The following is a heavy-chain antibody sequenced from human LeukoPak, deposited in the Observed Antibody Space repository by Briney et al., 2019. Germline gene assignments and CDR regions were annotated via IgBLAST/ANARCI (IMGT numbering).Heavy chain of an antibody. V-gene: IGHV3-74*01. CDR1: GFTFNSYW. J-gene: IGHJ3*02. D-gene: IGHD3-22*01. Sequence: PGGSLRLSCATSGFTFNSYWMYWVRHAPGKGLAWVPYINTDGSSTIYADSVKGRFTISRDNAKNSLYLQMNSLRAEDTAVYYXXXXXXXYYDSSGYDAFDIWAKGQWSPSLQ. CDR3: XXXXXXYYDSSGYDAFDI. CDR2: INTDGSST.